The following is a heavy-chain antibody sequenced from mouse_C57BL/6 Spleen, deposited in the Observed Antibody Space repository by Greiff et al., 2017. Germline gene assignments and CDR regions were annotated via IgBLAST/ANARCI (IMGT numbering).Heavy chain of an antibody. J-gene: IGHJ4*01. D-gene: IGHD2-2*01. Sequence: VQLQQSGAELVRPGTSVKVSCKASGYAFTNYLIEWVKQRPGQGLEWIGVINPGSGGTNYNEKFKGKATLTADKSSSPAYMQLSSLTSEDSAVYFCARRGGVTVGAMDYWGQGTSVTVSS. CDR1: GYAFTNYL. CDR2: INPGSGGT. CDR3: ARRGGVTVGAMDY. V-gene: IGHV1-54*01.